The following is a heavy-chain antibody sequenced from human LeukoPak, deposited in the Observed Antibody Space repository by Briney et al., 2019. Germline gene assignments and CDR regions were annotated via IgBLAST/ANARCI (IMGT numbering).Heavy chain of an antibody. V-gene: IGHV1-46*01. Sequence: ASVKVSCKASGYTFTSYYMHWVRQAPGQGLEWMGIMNPSGGSTSYAQKFQGRVTMTRDTSTSTVYMELSSLRSEDTAVYYCARDYYDSSGYQGGYFDYWGQGTLVTVSS. CDR3: ARDYYDSSGYQGGYFDY. CDR2: MNPSGGST. CDR1: GYTFTSYY. J-gene: IGHJ4*02. D-gene: IGHD3-22*01.